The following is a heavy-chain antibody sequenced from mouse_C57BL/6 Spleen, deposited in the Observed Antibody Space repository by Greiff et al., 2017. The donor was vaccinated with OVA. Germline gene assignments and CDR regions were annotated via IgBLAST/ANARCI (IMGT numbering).Heavy chain of an antibody. V-gene: IGHV5-16*01. CDR1: GFTFSDYY. D-gene: IGHD2-3*01. CDR2: INYDGSST. CDR3: ARDRGYYSYYAMDY. J-gene: IGHJ4*01. Sequence: EVNVVESEGGLVQPGSSMKLSCTASGFTFSDYYMAWVRQVPEKGLEWVANINYDGSSTYYLDSLKSRFIISRDNAKNILYLQMSSLKSEDTATYYCARDRGYYSYYAMDYWGQGTSVTVSS.